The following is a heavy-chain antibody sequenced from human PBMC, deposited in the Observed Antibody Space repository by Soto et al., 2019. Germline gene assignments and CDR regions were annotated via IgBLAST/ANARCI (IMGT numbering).Heavy chain of an antibody. D-gene: IGHD1-1*01. V-gene: IGHV6-1*01. Sequence: PSQTLSLTCAIAWDSVSSNSAAWNWIRQSPSRGLEWLGRTYYRSKWYNDYAGSAKSRIIINPDTSKNQYSLQLNSVTPEDTAVYYCAMGTGTFEYWGQGILVTV. CDR2: TYYRSKWYN. CDR1: WDSVSSNSAA. J-gene: IGHJ4*02. CDR3: AMGTGTFEY.